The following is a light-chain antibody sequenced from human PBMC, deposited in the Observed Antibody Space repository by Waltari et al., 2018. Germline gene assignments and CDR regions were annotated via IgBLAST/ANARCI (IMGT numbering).Light chain of an antibody. CDR3: QTWGTGNNWV. CDR2: VNSDGSH. V-gene: IGLV4-69*02. Sequence: QVVLTQSPSASASLGASVKLTCTLNSGRRNNAIAWHQQQPDKGPRFLMKVNSDGSHSKGDGIPDRFSGSSSGAERYLTISSLQSEDEADYYCQTWGTGNNWVFGAGTKLTVL. CDR1: SGRRNNA. J-gene: IGLJ3*02.